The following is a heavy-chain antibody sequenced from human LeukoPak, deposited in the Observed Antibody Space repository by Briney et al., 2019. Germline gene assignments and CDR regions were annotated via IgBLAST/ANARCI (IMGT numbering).Heavy chain of an antibody. V-gene: IGHV4-34*01. Sequence: PSETLSLTCAVYGGSFRGYYWSWIRQPPGKGLEWIGEINHSGSTNYNPSLKSRVNISVDTSKNQFSLKLSSVTAADTAVYYCARLANRNYYGSGSYYNYWGQGTLVTVSS. CDR3: ARLANRNYYGSGSYYNY. CDR2: INHSGST. D-gene: IGHD3-10*01. CDR1: GGSFRGYY. J-gene: IGHJ4*02.